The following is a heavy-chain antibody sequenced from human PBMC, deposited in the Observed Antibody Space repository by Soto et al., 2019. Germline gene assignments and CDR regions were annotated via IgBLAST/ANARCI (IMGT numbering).Heavy chain of an antibody. CDR2: ISGSGGST. D-gene: IGHD5-18*01. V-gene: IGHV3-23*01. Sequence: EVQLLESGGGLVQPGGSLRLSCAASGFTFSSYAMSWVRQAPGKGLEWVSAISGSGGSTYYADSVKGRFTISRDNSKNTLYLQMNSLRADDTAVYYCAKGGATAMVSVSWFDPWGQGTLVTVSS. CDR1: GFTFSSYA. CDR3: AKGGATAMVSVSWFDP. J-gene: IGHJ5*02.